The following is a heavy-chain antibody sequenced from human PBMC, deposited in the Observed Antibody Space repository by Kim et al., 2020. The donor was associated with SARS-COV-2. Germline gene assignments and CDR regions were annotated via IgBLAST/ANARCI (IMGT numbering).Heavy chain of an antibody. CDR1: GFTFTGYA. J-gene: IGHJ4*02. CDR2: IDGSDGTT. Sequence: GGSLRLSCTTSGFTFTGYAMSWVRQAPGKGLEWVSSIDGSDGTTYYVDSVKSRFTISRDNSKNTLYLQMSSLRADDTAVYYCMKGGWGSIWDHWGQGTLVTVSS. CDR3: MKGGWGSIWDH. D-gene: IGHD2-21*01. V-gene: IGHV3-23*01.